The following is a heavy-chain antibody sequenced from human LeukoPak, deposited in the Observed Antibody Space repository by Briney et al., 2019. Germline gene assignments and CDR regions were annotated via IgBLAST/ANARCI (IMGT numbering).Heavy chain of an antibody. J-gene: IGHJ4*02. CDR3: AQPQWELRGLTDH. V-gene: IGHV3-7*03. D-gene: IGHD1-26*01. Sequence: GGSLRLSCAASGFTFSSYWMSWVRQAPGKGLEWVANIKQDGSEKYYVDFVKGRFTISRDDAKNSLYLQMNSLRAEDTAVYYCAQPQWELRGLTDHWGQGTPVTVSS. CDR1: GFTFSSYW. CDR2: IKQDGSEK.